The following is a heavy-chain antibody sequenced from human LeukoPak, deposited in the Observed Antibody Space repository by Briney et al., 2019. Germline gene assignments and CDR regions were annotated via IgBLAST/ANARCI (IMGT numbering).Heavy chain of an antibody. V-gene: IGHV3-23*01. CDR3: AKPLYGDHVFTIDY. CDR1: GFTFSSYG. CDR2: ISGSGGST. Sequence: GGSLRLSCAASGFTFSSYGMSWVRQAPGKGLEWVSAISGSGGSTYYADSVKGRFTISRDNSKNTLYLQMNSLRAEDTAVYYCAKPLYGDHVFTIDYWGQGTLVTVSS. D-gene: IGHD4-17*01. J-gene: IGHJ4*02.